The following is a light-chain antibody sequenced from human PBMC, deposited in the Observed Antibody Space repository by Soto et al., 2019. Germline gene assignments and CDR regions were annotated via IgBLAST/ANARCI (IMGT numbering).Light chain of an antibody. V-gene: IGKV1-12*01. J-gene: IGKJ5*01. CDR1: QGISTW. Sequence: IRMTQSPSSLSASTGDRVTITCRASQGISTWLAWYQQKPGKAPNLLIYEASSLQRGVPSRFSGSGSGTDFTLTISSLQPEDFATYYCQQANSFPITFGQGTRLEIK. CDR3: QQANSFPIT. CDR2: EAS.